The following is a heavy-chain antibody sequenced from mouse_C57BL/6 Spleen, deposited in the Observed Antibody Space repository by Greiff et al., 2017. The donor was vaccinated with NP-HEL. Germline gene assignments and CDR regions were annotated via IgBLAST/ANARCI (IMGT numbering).Heavy chain of an antibody. CDR1: GYSITSGYD. J-gene: IGHJ4*01. CDR3: AREGTIGDAMDY. CDR2: ISYSGST. V-gene: IGHV3-1*01. Sequence: EVKLMESGPGMVKPSQSLSLTCTVTGYSITSGYDWHWIRHFPGNKLEWMGSISYSGSTNYNPSLKSRISITHDTSKNHFFLKLNSVTTEDTATYYCAREGTIGDAMDYWGQGTSVTVSS. D-gene: IGHD2-14*01.